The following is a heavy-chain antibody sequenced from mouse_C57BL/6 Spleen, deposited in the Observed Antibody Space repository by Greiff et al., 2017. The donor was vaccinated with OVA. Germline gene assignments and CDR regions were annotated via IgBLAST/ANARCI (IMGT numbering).Heavy chain of an antibody. CDR3: TVITTVVAH. CDR2: IDPENGDT. V-gene: IGHV14-4*01. J-gene: IGHJ2*01. CDR1: GFNFKDDY. Sequence: EVKVEESGAELVRPGASVKLSCTASGFNFKDDYMPWVKQRPEQGLAWIGWIDPENGDTEYASNFQGKTTITADTSSNTAYLQLSSLTSEDTAVYYCTVITTVVAHWGQGTTLTVSA. D-gene: IGHD1-1*01.